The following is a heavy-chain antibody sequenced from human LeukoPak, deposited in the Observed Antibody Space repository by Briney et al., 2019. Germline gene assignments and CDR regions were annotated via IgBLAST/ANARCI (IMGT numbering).Heavy chain of an antibody. Sequence: PGGSLRLSCAASGFTFSSYSMNWVRQAPGKGLEWVSYISSSSSTIYYADSVKGRFTISRDNAKNSLYLQMNSLRTEDTAVYYCARESIFGVVTFDYWGQGTLVTVSS. V-gene: IGHV3-48*01. J-gene: IGHJ4*02. CDR1: GFTFSSYS. CDR3: ARESIFGVVTFDY. CDR2: ISSSSSTI. D-gene: IGHD3-3*01.